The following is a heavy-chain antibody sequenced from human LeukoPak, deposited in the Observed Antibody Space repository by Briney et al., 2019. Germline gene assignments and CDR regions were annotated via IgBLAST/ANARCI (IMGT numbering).Heavy chain of an antibody. CDR3: ARVTTSRGAALYY. J-gene: IGHJ4*02. V-gene: IGHV1-8*01. D-gene: IGHD6-6*01. Sequence: ASVKVSCKASGYTFTSYDINWVRQATGQGLEWMGWMNPNSGNTGYAQKFQGRVTMTRNTSISTAYMELSSLRSEDTAVYYCARVTTSRGAALYYWGQGTLVTVSS. CDR1: GYTFTSYD. CDR2: MNPNSGNT.